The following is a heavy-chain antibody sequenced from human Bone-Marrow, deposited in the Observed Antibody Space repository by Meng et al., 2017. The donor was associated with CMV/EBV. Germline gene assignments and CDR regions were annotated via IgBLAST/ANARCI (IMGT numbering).Heavy chain of an antibody. CDR2: IIPIFGTA. Sequence: SVKVSCKASGGTFSSYAISWVRQAPGQGLEWMGGIIPIFGTANYAQKFQGRVTITTDESTSTAYMELSSLRSEDTAVYYCARTGYSSSWGAFDIRGQGTMVTVSS. CDR3: ARTGYSSSWGAFDI. D-gene: IGHD6-13*01. J-gene: IGHJ3*02. CDR1: GGTFSSYA. V-gene: IGHV1-69*05.